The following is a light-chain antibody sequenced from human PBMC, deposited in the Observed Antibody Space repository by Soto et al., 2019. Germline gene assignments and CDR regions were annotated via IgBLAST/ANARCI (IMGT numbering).Light chain of an antibody. V-gene: IGKV1-39*01. Sequence: DIQMTQSPSSLSASVGDRVTITCRASQSISTFLNWYQHKPGKAPTLLIYAASSLQSGVPSRFSGSGSGTDFTLTISNLQPEDVATYYCQQSFSAPIFTFGPGTKVDIK. J-gene: IGKJ3*01. CDR2: AAS. CDR3: QQSFSAPIFT. CDR1: QSISTF.